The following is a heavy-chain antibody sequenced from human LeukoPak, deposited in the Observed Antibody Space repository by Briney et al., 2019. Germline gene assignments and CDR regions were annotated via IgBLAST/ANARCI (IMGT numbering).Heavy chain of an antibody. CDR2: IYYSGST. CDR1: GASIRSSSYY. J-gene: IGHJ4*02. Sequence: SETLSLTCTVSGASIRSSSYYWGWIRQPPGKGLEWIGTIYYSGSTFYNTSLNSRVTISVDTSKNQFSLKLSSVTAADTAVYYCASPSSLLSFDYWGQGSLVTVSS. V-gene: IGHV4-39*01. CDR3: ASPSSLLSFDY. D-gene: IGHD3-16*02.